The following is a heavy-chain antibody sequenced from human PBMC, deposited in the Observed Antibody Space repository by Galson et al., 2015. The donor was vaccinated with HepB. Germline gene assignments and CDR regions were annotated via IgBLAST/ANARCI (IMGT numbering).Heavy chain of an antibody. Sequence: SVKVSCKASGGTFSSYAISWVRQAPGQGLEWMGGIIPIFGTANYAQKFQGRVTITADESTSTAYMELSSLRSEDTAVYYCARDVGVGATVRHYYYYMDVWGKGTTVTVS. D-gene: IGHD1-26*01. CDR3: ARDVGVGATVRHYYYYMDV. CDR1: GGTFSSYA. J-gene: IGHJ6*03. CDR2: IIPIFGTA. V-gene: IGHV1-69*13.